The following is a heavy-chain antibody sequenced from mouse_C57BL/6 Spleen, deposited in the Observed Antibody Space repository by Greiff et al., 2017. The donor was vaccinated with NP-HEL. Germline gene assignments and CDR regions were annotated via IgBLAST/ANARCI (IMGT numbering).Heavy chain of an antibody. J-gene: IGHJ1*03. CDR1: GFTFSSYA. CDR3: ASSITTVFDV. CDR2: ISDGGSYT. D-gene: IGHD1-1*01. Sequence: DVKLVESGGGLVKPGGSLKLSCAASGFTFSSYAMSWVRQTPEKRLEWVATISDGGSYTYYPDNVKGRFTISRDNAKNNLYLQMSHLKSEDTAMYYCASSITTVFDVWGTGTTVTVSS. V-gene: IGHV5-4*03.